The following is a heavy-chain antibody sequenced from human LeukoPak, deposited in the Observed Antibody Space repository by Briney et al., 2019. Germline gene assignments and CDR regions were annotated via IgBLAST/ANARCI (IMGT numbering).Heavy chain of an antibody. CDR3: AKEIRTYYYDSSGYSRSDAFDI. D-gene: IGHD3-22*01. CDR2: ISYDGSNK. CDR1: GFTFSSYG. J-gene: IGHJ3*02. V-gene: IGHV3-30*18. Sequence: GGSLRLSCAASGFTFSSYGMHWVRQAPGKGLEWVAVISYDGSNKYYADSVKGRFTISRDNSKNTLYLQMNSLRAEDTAVYYCAKEIRTYYYDSSGYSRSDAFDIWGQGTMVTVSS.